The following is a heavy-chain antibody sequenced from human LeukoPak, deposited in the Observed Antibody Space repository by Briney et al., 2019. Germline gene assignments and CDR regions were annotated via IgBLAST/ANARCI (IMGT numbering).Heavy chain of an antibody. CDR2: IYYSGST. CDR3: ARQGYSDSSGYYSALEY. D-gene: IGHD3-22*01. J-gene: IGHJ4*02. CDR1: GGSISSSNYY. Sequence: PSETLSLTCTVSGGSISSSNYYWGWIRQPPGKGLEWIGSIYYSGSTYYNPSLKSRVTISVDTSKNQFSLKLSSVTAADTAVYYCARQGYSDSSGYYSALEYWGQGTLVTVSS. V-gene: IGHV4-39*01.